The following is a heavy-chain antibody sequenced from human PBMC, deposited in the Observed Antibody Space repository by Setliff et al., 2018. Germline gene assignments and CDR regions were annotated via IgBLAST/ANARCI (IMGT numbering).Heavy chain of an antibody. CDR1: GFTFGDYA. D-gene: IGHD5-12*01. V-gene: IGHV3-23*01. CDR2: ISGSGGST. Sequence: GGSLRLSCTASGFTFGDYAMSWVRQAPGKGLEWVSAISGSGGSTYCADSVKGRFTISRDNSKNTLYLQMNSLRAEDTAVYYCAKDSGYSGYGYFDYWGQGTLVTVSS. J-gene: IGHJ4*02. CDR3: AKDSGYSGYGYFDY.